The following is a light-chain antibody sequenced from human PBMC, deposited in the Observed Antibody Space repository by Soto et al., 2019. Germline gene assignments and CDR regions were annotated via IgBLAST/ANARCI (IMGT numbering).Light chain of an antibody. CDR1: QSVSSN. CDR2: GAS. V-gene: IGKV3-15*01. J-gene: IGKJ5*01. Sequence: EIVMTQPPASLSVSRGERATLSCRASQSVSSNLAWYQQKPGQAPRLLIYGASTRATGIPARFSGSGSGTEFTLTISSLQSEDFAVYYCQQYNNWPIICGQGTRLEIK. CDR3: QQYNNWPII.